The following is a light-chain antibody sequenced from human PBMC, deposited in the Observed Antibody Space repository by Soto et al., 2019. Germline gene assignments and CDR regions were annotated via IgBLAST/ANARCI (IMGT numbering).Light chain of an antibody. J-gene: IGLJ1*01. CDR2: EVS. CDR3: SSYTISSALYV. V-gene: IGLV2-14*01. Sequence: QSALTQPASVSGSPGQSITISCTGTGSDVGGYKYVSWYQQHPGKAPKLMIYEVSYRPSGVSNRFSGSKSGNTASLTISGLQAEDEADYYCSSYTISSALYVFGTGTKLTVL. CDR1: GSDVGGYKY.